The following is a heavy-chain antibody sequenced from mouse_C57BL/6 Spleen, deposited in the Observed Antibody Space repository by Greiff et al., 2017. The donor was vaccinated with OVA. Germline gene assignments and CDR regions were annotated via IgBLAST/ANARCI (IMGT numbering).Heavy chain of an antibody. D-gene: IGHD2-3*01. CDR3: TADGYYGGFAY. Sequence: EVQVVESGGGLVQPGGSMKLSCVASGFTFSNYWMNWVRQSPEKGLEWVAQIRLKSDNYATHYAESVKGRFTISRDDSKSSVYLQMNNLRAEDTGIYYCTADGYYGGFAYWGQGTLVTVSA. V-gene: IGHV6-3*01. J-gene: IGHJ3*01. CDR2: IRLKSDNYAT. CDR1: GFTFSNYW.